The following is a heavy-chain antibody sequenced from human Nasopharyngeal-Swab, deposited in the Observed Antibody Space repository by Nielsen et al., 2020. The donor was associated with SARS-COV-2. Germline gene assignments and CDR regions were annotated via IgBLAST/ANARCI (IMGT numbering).Heavy chain of an antibody. J-gene: IGHJ6*02. CDR3: ARIIEVNTSYYYYGMDV. V-gene: IGHV2-26*01. CDR2: IFSNDEK. Sequence: PGKALEWFAHIFSNDEKSYSTSLKSRLTISKDTSKSQVVLTMTNMDPVDTATYYCARIIEVNTSYYYYGMDVWGQGTTVTVSS. D-gene: IGHD3-22*01.